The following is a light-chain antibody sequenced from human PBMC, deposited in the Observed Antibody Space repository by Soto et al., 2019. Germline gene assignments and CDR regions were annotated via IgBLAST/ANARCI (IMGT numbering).Light chain of an antibody. CDR3: QQYCRTPLT. V-gene: IGKV4-1*01. J-gene: IGKJ2*01. Sequence: DIVMTQSPHSLAVSLGEGATINCKSSQSVLYSSNNKNYFAWYQQKPGQPPKLLIYWASTRESGVPDRFSGSGSGTDFTLNISRLQADDVAVYYCQQYCRTPLTFGHGTKLEIK. CDR1: QSVLYSSNNKNY. CDR2: WAS.